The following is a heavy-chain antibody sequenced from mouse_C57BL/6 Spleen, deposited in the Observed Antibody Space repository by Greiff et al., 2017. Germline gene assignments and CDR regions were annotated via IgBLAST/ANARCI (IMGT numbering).Heavy chain of an antibody. Sequence: VQLQQSGAELVRPGASVKLSCTASGFNIKDYYMHWVKQRPERGLEWIGRIDPEDGDTEYDPKFQGKATMTADTSSNTAYLQLSSLTSEDTAVYYCTTNRYITTAVARYWYFDVWGTGTTVPVSS. V-gene: IGHV14-1*01. CDR1: GFNIKDYY. J-gene: IGHJ1*03. D-gene: IGHD1-1*01. CDR3: TTNRYITTAVARYWYFDV. CDR2: IDPEDGDT.